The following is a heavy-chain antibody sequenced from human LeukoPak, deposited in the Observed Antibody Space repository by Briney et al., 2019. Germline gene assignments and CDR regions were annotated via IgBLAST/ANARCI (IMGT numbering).Heavy chain of an antibody. CDR1: GLTFSSYA. CDR2: IIDSGGSA. V-gene: IGHV3-23*01. CDR3: AKDPHRMARLITFGGGRPYYFDY. J-gene: IGHJ4*02. Sequence: PGGSVRLSCAASGLTFSSYAMSWVRQAPGKGLEWVSAIIDSGGSAYYADSVKGRFTISRDNSKNTLYLQMNSLRAEDTAVYYCAKDPHRMARLITFGGGRPYYFDYWGQGTLVTVSS. D-gene: IGHD3-16*01.